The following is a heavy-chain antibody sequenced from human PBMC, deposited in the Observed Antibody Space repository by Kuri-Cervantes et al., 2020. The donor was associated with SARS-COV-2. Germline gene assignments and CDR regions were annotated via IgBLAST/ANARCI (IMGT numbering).Heavy chain of an antibody. CDR2: ISWNSGSI. J-gene: IGHJ4*02. CDR3: ARDPRYCSSTSCYNYFDY. D-gene: IGHD2-2*02. V-gene: IGHV3-9*01. Sequence: SLKISCAASGFTFSSYAMSWVRQAPGKGLEWVSGISWNSGSIGYADSVKGRFTISRDNAKNMLFLQMNCLRAEDTAVYYCARDPRYCSSTSCYNYFDYWGQGTLVTVSS. CDR1: GFTFSSYA.